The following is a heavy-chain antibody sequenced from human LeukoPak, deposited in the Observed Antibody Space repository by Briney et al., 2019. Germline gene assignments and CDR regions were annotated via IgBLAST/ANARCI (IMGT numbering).Heavy chain of an antibody. Sequence: GGSLRLSCAASGFTVSNNYMSWVRQAPGKGLEWVSILYNDGSTYYADSVKGRFTISRDNSKNTLYLQMHSLRAEDTAVYYCATGERAYDYIWGSYGREYYFDYWGQGTLVTVSS. CDR2: LYNDGST. D-gene: IGHD3-16*01. CDR3: ATGERAYDYIWGSYGREYYFDY. CDR1: GFTVSNNY. V-gene: IGHV3-53*01. J-gene: IGHJ4*02.